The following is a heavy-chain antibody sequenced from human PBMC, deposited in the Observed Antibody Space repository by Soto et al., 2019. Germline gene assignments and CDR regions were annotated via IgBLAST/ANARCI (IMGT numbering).Heavy chain of an antibody. D-gene: IGHD5-12*01. CDR2: ISGRGEST. Sequence: HPGGSLRLSCAASGFTFSSYAMSWVRQAPGKGLEWVSGISGRGESTSYADSVKGRFTISRDNAKNTLYLQMNSLRAEDTAVYYSARMEGYGTRYYYYGMDVWGQGTTVTVSS. J-gene: IGHJ6*02. CDR3: ARMEGYGTRYYYYGMDV. CDR1: GFTFSSYA. V-gene: IGHV3-23*01.